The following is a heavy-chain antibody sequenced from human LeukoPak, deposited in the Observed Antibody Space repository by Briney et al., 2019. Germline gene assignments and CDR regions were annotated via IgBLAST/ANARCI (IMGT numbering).Heavy chain of an antibody. V-gene: IGHV3-23*01. J-gene: IGHJ4*02. Sequence: GGSLRLSCAASGFTISTYGMSWVRQAPGNGLEWVSSISGGTTYYADSVKGRFTISRDNSKNTVSLQMNSLRAEDTAVYYCAKSVYHSGNYWGQGTLVTVSS. CDR1: GFTISTYG. CDR3: AKSVYHSGNY. CDR2: ISGGTT. D-gene: IGHD3-10*01.